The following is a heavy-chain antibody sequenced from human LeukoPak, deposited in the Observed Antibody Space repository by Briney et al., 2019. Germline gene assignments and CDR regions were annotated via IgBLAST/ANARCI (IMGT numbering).Heavy chain of an antibody. CDR2: INPNSGGT. D-gene: IGHD3-22*01. Sequence: ASVNVSCKASGYTLTDYYMHWVRQAPGQGLEWMGRINPNSGGTNYAQKFQGRVTMTRDTSISTVYMELSRLRSDDTAVYYCARVGYYESSGYYEYWGQGTLVTVSS. CDR3: ARVGYYESSGYYEY. CDR1: GYTLTDYY. V-gene: IGHV1-2*06. J-gene: IGHJ4*02.